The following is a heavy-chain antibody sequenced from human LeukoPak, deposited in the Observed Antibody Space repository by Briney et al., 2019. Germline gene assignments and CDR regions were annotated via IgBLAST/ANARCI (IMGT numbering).Heavy chain of an antibody. CDR2: IYYSGST. J-gene: IGHJ4*02. Sequence: PSETLSLTCTVSGGSISSYYWSWIRQPPGKGLEWIGYIYYSGSTNYNPSLKSRVTISVDTSKNQFSLKLSSVTAADTAVYYCARAAVGPFDYWGQGTLVTVSS. CDR3: ARAAVGPFDY. V-gene: IGHV4-59*01. D-gene: IGHD6-25*01. CDR1: GGSISSYY.